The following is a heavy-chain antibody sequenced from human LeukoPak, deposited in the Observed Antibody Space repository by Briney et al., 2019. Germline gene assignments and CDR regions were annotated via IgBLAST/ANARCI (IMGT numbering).Heavy chain of an antibody. CDR2: ISGSGGST. CDR3: AQHGTMIVVSLPPDY. D-gene: IGHD3-22*01. CDR1: GFTFSSYA. Sequence: GGSLRLSCAASGFTFSSYAMSWVRQAPGKGLEWVSAISGSGGSTYYADSVKGRFTISRDNSKNTLYLQMNSLRAEDTAVYYCAQHGTMIVVSLPPDYWGQGTLVTVSS. J-gene: IGHJ4*02. V-gene: IGHV3-23*01.